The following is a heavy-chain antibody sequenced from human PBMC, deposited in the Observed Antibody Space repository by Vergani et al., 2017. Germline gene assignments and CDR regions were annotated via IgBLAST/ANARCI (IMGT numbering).Heavy chain of an antibody. Sequence: QVQLQQWGAGLLKPSETLSLTCAVYGGSFSGYYWSWIRQPPGKGLEWIGYIYYSGSTYYNPSLKSRVTISVDTSKNQFSLKLSSVTAADTAVYYCARERSDSSGYFSFDYWGQGTLVTVSS. J-gene: IGHJ4*02. CDR3: ARERSDSSGYFSFDY. CDR1: GGSFSGYY. V-gene: IGHV4-34*01. CDR2: IYYSGST. D-gene: IGHD3-22*01.